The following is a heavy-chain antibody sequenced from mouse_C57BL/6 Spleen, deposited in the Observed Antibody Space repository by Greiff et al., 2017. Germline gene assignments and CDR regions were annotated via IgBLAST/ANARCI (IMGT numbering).Heavy chain of an antibody. CDR1: GYTFTSYW. CDR3: AGSIYEGYCGFAY. Sequence: QVQLQQPGAELVRPGSSVKLSCKASGYTFTSYWMHWVKQRPIQGLEWIGNIDPSDSETHYNQKFKDKTTLAVDTSSSTTYMQLSSLTSEDSAVYDCAGSIYEGYCGFAYWGQGTLVTVSA. D-gene: IGHD2-3*01. J-gene: IGHJ3*01. CDR2: IDPSDSET. V-gene: IGHV1-52*01.